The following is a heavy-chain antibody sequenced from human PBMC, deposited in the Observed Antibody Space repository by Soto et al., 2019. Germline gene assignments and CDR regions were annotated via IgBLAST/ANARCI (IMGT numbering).Heavy chain of an antibody. CDR3: ARPMEGWFDP. V-gene: IGHV4-39*01. Sequence: SETLSLTCTVSGGSISSSSYYWGWIRQPPGKGLEWIGSIYYSGSTYYNPSLKSRVTISVDTSKNQFSLKLSSVTAADTAVYYCARPMEGWFDPWGQGTLVTVPQ. J-gene: IGHJ5*02. CDR1: GGSISSSSYY. D-gene: IGHD3-3*01. CDR2: IYYSGST.